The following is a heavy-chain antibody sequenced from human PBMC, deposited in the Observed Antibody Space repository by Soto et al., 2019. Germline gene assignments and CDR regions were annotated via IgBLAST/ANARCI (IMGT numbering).Heavy chain of an antibody. CDR2: MNPNSGNA. V-gene: IGHV1-8*01. CDR3: ARHTAMVPGDF. D-gene: IGHD5-18*01. J-gene: IGHJ4*02. Sequence: QVQLVQSGAEVTKPGASVKVSCKASGYTFTSYDITWVRQATGQRPEWMGWMNPNSGNAGYAEQFQGRVTMTRDTSIRTAYMELSGLTSDDTAVYYCARHTAMVPGDFLGQGTLVTV. CDR1: GYTFTSYD.